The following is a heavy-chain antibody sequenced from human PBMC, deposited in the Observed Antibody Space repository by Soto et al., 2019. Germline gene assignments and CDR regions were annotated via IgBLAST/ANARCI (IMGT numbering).Heavy chain of an antibody. Sequence: EVQLVESGGGLVQPGGSLRLSCAASGFTFSSYWMSWVRQAPGKGLEWVANIKQDGSEKYYVDSVKGRFTISRDNAKNSLYLQMNSLRAEDTAVYYCARGDDCWSGYYADVSYFDYWGQGTLVTVSS. CDR3: ARGDDCWSGYYADVSYFDY. CDR2: IKQDGSEK. V-gene: IGHV3-7*01. CDR1: GFTFSSYW. D-gene: IGHD3-3*01. J-gene: IGHJ4*02.